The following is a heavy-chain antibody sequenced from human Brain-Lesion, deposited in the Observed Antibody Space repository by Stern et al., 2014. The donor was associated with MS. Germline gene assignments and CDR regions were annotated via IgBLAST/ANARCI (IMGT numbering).Heavy chain of an antibody. CDR1: GFSVATAGVG. Sequence: QVTLKESGPTLVKPTQTVTLTCTLSGFSVATAGVGVGWIRQPPGKALEXLALIYWDDDKLYSPSLKNRLTIIKDTSKNQVVLTMTNVDPVDTATYYCAHSRVKYCRGGTCYSSLFDYWGQGTLVTVSS. CDR2: IYWDDDK. D-gene: IGHD2-15*01. V-gene: IGHV2-5*02. CDR3: AHSRVKYCRGGTCYSSLFDY. J-gene: IGHJ4*02.